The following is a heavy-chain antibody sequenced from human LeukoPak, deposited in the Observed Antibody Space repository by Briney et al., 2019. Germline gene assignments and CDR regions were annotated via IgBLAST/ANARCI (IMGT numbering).Heavy chain of an antibody. D-gene: IGHD2-2*01. CDR1: GGSISSSGFY. CDR2: IYYTGSA. J-gene: IGHJ5*02. Sequence: SETLSLTCTVSGGSISSSGFYWGWIRQPPGKGLEWIGGIYYTGSAYYNPSLKSRVTISVDTSKNQFSLKLSSVTAADTAVYSCARADRPEPAAWSWFDPWGQGAPVTVSS. V-gene: IGHV4-39*01. CDR3: ARADRPEPAAWSWFDP.